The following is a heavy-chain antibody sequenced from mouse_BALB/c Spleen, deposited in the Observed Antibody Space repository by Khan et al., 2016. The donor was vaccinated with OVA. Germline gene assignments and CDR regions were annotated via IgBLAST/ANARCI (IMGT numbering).Heavy chain of an antibody. V-gene: IGHV9-3-1*01. CDR3: GRPPYFSYVFVY. Sequence: QVRLQQSGPELKKPGETVKISCKASGYTFTNDRMNWVKQAPGKGLKWMGWINTYTGEPTYADDFTGRFAFSLDTSASTVYLQINNLKNEDTATYFCGRPPYFSYVFVYWGQGTSVTVSS. CDR1: GYTFTNDR. J-gene: IGHJ4*01. D-gene: IGHD2-10*01. CDR2: INTYTGEP.